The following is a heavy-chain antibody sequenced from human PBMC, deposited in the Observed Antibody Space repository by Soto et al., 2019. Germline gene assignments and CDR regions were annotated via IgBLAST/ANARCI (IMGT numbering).Heavy chain of an antibody. D-gene: IGHD2-2*01. Sequence: GGSLRLSCAASGFTFSSYSMNWVRQAPGKGLEWVSSISSSSSYIYYADSVKGRFTISRDNAKNSLYLQMNSLRAEDTAVYYCARDLAPSSTSCYSDACGYYKGYYYYYYMDVWGKGTTVTVSS. V-gene: IGHV3-21*01. CDR2: ISSSSSYI. J-gene: IGHJ6*03. CDR1: GFTFSSYS. CDR3: ARDLAPSSTSCYSDACGYYKGYYYYYYMDV.